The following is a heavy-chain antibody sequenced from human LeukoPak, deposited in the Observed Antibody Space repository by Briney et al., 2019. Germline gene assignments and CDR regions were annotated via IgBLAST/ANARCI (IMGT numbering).Heavy chain of an antibody. D-gene: IGHD1-14*01. J-gene: IGHJ3*02. V-gene: IGHV3-53*01. CDR2: IYSGGTT. Sequence: GGSLRLSCAASGFTVSSNYMSWVRQAPGKGLEWVSVIYSGGTTYYADSVKGRFTISRDNSKNTLYLQMSSLRAEGTAVYYCAKPARTDAFDIWGQGTMITVSS. CDR1: GFTVSSNY. CDR3: AKPARTDAFDI.